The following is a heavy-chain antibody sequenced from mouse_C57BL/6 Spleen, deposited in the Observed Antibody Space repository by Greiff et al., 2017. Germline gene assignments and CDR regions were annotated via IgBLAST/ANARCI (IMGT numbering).Heavy chain of an antibody. V-gene: IGHV1-82*01. J-gene: IGHJ2*01. CDR2: IYPGDGDT. CDR1: GYAFSSSW. Sequence: QVQLQQSGPELVKPGASVKISCKASGYAFSSSWMNWVKQRPGKGLEWIGRIYPGDGDTNYNGKFKGKATLAADKSSSTAYMQLSSLTSEDSAVYCCARWYGNDFDYWGQGTTLTVSS. CDR3: ARWYGNDFDY. D-gene: IGHD2-10*02.